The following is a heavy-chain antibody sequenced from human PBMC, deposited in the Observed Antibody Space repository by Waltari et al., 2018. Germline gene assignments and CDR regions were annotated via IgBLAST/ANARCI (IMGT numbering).Heavy chain of an antibody. V-gene: IGHV4-34*01. CDR3: ARAVGVTTGP. CDR2: INYSASA. J-gene: IGHJ5*02. Sequence: QLQQWGAGLLKPSDITSLTSRVYGGSFRGYYRSWRRQPPGKGLVWMGEINYSASANYYPSLKCRVTISEDTSKNQSSLKLSSVTAADTAVYYCARAVGVTTGPWSQGTLVTVSS. CDR1: GGSFRGYY. D-gene: IGHD4-4*01.